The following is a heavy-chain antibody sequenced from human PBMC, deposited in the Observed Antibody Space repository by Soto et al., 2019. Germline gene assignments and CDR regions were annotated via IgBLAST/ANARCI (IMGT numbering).Heavy chain of an antibody. Sequence: PGGSLRLSCAASGFTFNSYGMHWVRQAPGKGLEWVAVIWYDGSNKYYADSVKGRFTISRDNSKNTLYLQMNSLRAEDTAVYYCARYERWDEVTTTPYYYYMDVWGKGTTVTVSS. V-gene: IGHV3-33*08. D-gene: IGHD4-17*01. CDR2: IWYDGSNK. CDR1: GFTFNSYG. CDR3: ARYERWDEVTTTPYYYYMDV. J-gene: IGHJ6*03.